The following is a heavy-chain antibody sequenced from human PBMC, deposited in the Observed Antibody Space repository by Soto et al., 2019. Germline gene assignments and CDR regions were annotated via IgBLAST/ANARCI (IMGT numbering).Heavy chain of an antibody. J-gene: IGHJ4*02. D-gene: IGHD4-17*01. CDR2: IYSGGST. CDR1: GFTVSGNY. CDR3: ASSRPDYGDYVYY. Sequence: GGSLRLSCAASGFTVSGNYMSWVRQAPGKGLEWVSVIYSGGSTYYADSVKGRFTISRHNSKNTLYLQMNSLRAEDTAVYYCASSRPDYGDYVYYWGQGTLVTVSS. V-gene: IGHV3-53*04.